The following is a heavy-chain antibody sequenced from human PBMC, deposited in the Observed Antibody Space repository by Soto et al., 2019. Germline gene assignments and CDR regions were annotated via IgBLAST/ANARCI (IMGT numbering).Heavy chain of an antibody. Sequence: GASVKVSCKASGYTFTGYYMHWVRQAPGQGLEWMGWINPNSGGTNCAQKFQGWVTMTRDTSISTAYMELSRLRSDDTAVYYCAREAIAENYYYYYYGMDVWGQGTTVTVSS. V-gene: IGHV1-2*04. CDR3: AREAIAENYYYYYYGMDV. D-gene: IGHD6-13*01. CDR1: GYTFTGYY. J-gene: IGHJ6*02. CDR2: INPNSGGT.